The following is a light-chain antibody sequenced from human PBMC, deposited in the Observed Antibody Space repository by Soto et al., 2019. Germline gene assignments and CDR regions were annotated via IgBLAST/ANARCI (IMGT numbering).Light chain of an antibody. CDR2: GSS. CDR3: QQYDDWPPWT. V-gene: IGKV3-15*01. Sequence: EIVMTQSPATLSVSPGESATLSCRASQSVNNNLAWYQHKPGQAPRLLIYGSSTRATGIPARFGGSGSGTEFTLTISSLQSEDFAVYFCQQYDDWPPWTFGQGTKVEIK. J-gene: IGKJ1*01. CDR1: QSVNNN.